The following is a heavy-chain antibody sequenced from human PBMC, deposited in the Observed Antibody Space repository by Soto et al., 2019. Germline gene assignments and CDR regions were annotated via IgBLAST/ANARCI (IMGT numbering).Heavy chain of an antibody. J-gene: IGHJ6*02. Sequence: LQLVESGGGLVQPGGSLRLSCAASGFAFSSFSMNWVRQAPGKGLEWISYISSSTTTIYYADSVKGRLTISRDSAENSLYLQMNSQRDENTAVYYCTTDPLSVGITQTFGMDVWGQGTTVTVSS. V-gene: IGHV3-48*02. CDR2: ISSSTTTI. CDR1: GFAFSSFS. D-gene: IGHD3-22*01. CDR3: TTDPLSVGITQTFGMDV.